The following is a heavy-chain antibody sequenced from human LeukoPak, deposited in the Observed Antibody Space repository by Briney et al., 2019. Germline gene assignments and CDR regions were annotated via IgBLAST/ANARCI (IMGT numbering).Heavy chain of an antibody. V-gene: IGHV3-11*03. D-gene: IGHD6-13*01. CDR2: ISSSGSYT. Sequence: GGSLRLSCAASGFTFSDHYMSWIRQAPGKGLEWVSYISSSGSYTNYADSAKGRFTISRDNAKNSLYLQMNSLRAEDTAVYYCARRASAALKYAFDYWGQGTLVTVSS. CDR1: GFTFSDHY. J-gene: IGHJ4*02. CDR3: ARRASAALKYAFDY.